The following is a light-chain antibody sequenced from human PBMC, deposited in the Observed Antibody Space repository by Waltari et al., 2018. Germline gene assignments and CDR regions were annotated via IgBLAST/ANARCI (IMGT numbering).Light chain of an antibody. CDR1: QSISSY. CDR2: AAS. J-gene: IGKJ1*01. V-gene: IGKV1-39*01. CDR3: QQSYSTPPWT. Sequence: DVQMTQSPSSLSASVGDRVTITSRASQSISSYVNWYQQKPGKAPKLLIYAASSLQSGVPSRFSGSGSGTDFTLTISSLQPEDFATYYCQQSYSTPPWTFGQGTKVEIK.